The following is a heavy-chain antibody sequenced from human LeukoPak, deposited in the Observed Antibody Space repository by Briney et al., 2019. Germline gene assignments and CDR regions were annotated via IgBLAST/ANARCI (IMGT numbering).Heavy chain of an antibody. V-gene: IGHV4-59*08. CDR2: IYYSGGT. Sequence: SETLSVTCTVSGGSISSDYWSWIRQSPGRGLEWIGYIYYSGGTNYNPSLKSRVTISIDTSRNHFSLKLTSVTAADTAIYYCARLGGNDVYWGQGTLVTVSS. D-gene: IGHD4-23*01. CDR3: ARLGGNDVY. J-gene: IGHJ4*02. CDR1: GGSISSDY.